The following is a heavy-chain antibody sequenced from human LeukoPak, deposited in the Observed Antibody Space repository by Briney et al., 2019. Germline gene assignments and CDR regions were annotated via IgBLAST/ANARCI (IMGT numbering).Heavy chain of an antibody. Sequence: GGSLRLSCAASGFTFSSFGMHWVRQAPGKGLEWVAVISYDGSSKYYADSVKGRFTISRDNSKNTLYLQMNSLRAEDTAVYYCASPAVYSSSWYYFDYWGQGTLVTVSS. CDR1: GFTFSSFG. CDR3: ASPAVYSSSWYYFDY. D-gene: IGHD6-13*01. V-gene: IGHV3-30*03. CDR2: ISYDGSSK. J-gene: IGHJ4*02.